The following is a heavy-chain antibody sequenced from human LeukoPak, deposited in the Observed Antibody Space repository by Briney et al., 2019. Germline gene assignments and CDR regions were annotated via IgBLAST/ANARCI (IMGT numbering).Heavy chain of an antibody. V-gene: IGHV1-2*04. Sequence: ASVKVSCKASGYTFTDYFLHWVRQAPGQGLEWMGWINPNTGDTNSTQRFQGWVTMTRDTSITTAYLELNRLTSGDTAVYYCTTLWSGAFDIWGQGTMVTVSS. D-gene: IGHD3-3*01. CDR2: INPNTGDT. CDR1: GYTFTDYF. J-gene: IGHJ3*02. CDR3: TTLWSGAFDI.